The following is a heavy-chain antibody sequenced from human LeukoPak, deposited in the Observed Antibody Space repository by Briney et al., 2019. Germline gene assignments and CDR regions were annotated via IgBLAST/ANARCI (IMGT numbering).Heavy chain of an antibody. CDR1: STSSYY. D-gene: IGHD6-13*01. CDR3: ARQVVGIAAAGSQGTYYYYMDV. CDR2: IYPGDSVT. Sequence: STSSYYWGWVRQPPGKGLEWMGIIYPGDSVTIYSPSFQGQVTISADKSISTAYLQWSSLKASDTAMYYCARQVVGIAAAGSQGTYYYYMDVWGKGTTVTVSS. J-gene: IGHJ6*03. V-gene: IGHV5-51*01.